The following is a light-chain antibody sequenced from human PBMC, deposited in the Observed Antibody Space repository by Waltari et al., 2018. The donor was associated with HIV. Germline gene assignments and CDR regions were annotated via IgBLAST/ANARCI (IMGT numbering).Light chain of an antibody. J-gene: IGLJ1*01. V-gene: IGLV1-47*02. Sequence: QSVLTRPPSASGSPGQRVTISCSGRSSNIGIHYVYLSHPAPGTAPKLIIYSNNQRPSGVPVRFSGSKSGTSASLAISGLRSEDEADYYCAAWDDSLSAFYVFGTGTKVTVL. CDR2: SNN. CDR1: SSNIGIHY. CDR3: AAWDDSLSAFYV.